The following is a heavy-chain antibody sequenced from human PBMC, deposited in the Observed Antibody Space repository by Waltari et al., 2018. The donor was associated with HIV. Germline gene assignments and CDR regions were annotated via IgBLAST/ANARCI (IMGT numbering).Heavy chain of an antibody. Sequence: QVQLVQSGAELKTSGASVKVSCTPSGYTFTDYYIHWVRQAPGQGLEWMGWININSGGTNFSQKFRGRVTLTRDTSISTAYMQLSSLGSDDTAIYYCTRAQSHVHGLDVWGQGTTVTVSS. V-gene: IGHV1-2*02. CDR2: ININSGGT. CDR3: TRAQSHVHGLDV. J-gene: IGHJ6*02. CDR1: GYTFTDYY.